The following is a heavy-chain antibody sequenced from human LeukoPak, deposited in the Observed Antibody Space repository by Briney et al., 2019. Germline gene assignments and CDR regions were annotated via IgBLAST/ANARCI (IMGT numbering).Heavy chain of an antibody. CDR2: INHSGST. V-gene: IGHV4-34*01. Sequence: SETLSLTCAVSGGSFSGYYWSWIRQPPGKGLEWIGEINHSGSTNYNPSLKSRVTISVDTSKNQFSLKLSSVTAADTAVYYCARRGATYYDILTGYRGVKNWFDPWGQGTLVTVSS. CDR3: ARRGATYYDILTGYRGVKNWFDP. CDR1: GGSFSGYY. J-gene: IGHJ5*02. D-gene: IGHD3-9*01.